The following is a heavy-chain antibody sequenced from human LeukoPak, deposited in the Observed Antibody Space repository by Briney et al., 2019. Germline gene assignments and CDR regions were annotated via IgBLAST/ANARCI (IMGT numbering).Heavy chain of an antibody. CDR1: GFTFSSYE. CDR3: ARLNTGYDFFDY. V-gene: IGHV3-53*04. J-gene: IGHJ4*02. D-gene: IGHD5-12*01. CDR2: IYSGGTT. Sequence: GGSLRLSCAASGFTFSSYEMNWVRQAPGKGLEWVSVIYSGGTTYYADSVKGRFTISSHNSRNTLYLQMNSLRAEDTAVYYCARLNTGYDFFDYWGQGTLVTVSS.